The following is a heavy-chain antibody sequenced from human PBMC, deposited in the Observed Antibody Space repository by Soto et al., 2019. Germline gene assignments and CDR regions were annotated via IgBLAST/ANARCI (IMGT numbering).Heavy chain of an antibody. CDR3: GKDVYCSGNSCFSAIGF. CDR1: GFSFSTFA. J-gene: IGHJ4*02. CDR2: ISSSGRST. D-gene: IGHD2-2*01. Sequence: EVQLLQSGGGLVQPGESLKLSCAASGFSFSTFAMTWVRQAPGKGLEWVSGISSSGRSTYYADSVKGRFTISRDNSKNTLFLEMDSLRDEDTAVYYCGKDVYCSGNSCFSAIGFWGQGILVTVSS. V-gene: IGHV3-23*01.